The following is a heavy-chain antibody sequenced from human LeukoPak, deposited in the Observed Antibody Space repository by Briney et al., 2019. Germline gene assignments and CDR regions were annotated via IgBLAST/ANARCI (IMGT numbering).Heavy chain of an antibody. CDR1: GGTYISYA. D-gene: IGHD3-9*01. CDR3: ARVLRYYDILTGYYTEAHFHY. CDR2: SIPMVGIA. Sequence: SVKVSCKASGGTYISYASRAVRQAPGQGLDWMGGSIPMVGIANYAQKFQGRVTITADESTITASMELSRLRSEDTAVYYCARVLRYYDILTGYYTEAHFHYWGQGTLVTVSS. V-gene: IGHV1-69*01. J-gene: IGHJ4*02.